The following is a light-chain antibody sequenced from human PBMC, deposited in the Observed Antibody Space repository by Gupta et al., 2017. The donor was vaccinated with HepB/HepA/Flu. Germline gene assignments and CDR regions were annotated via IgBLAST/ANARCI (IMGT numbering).Light chain of an antibody. CDR2: TTS. V-gene: IGKV1-39*01. CDR3: QQSYSTIT. CDR1: QTISGL. J-gene: IGKJ3*01. Sequence: DIQMTQSPSSLSASVGDRVTITCRASQTISGLLNWYQQKPGNAPKLLIYTTSHWQSGVPARFSGSGSGTDFTLTISSLQPEDFGTYYGQQSYSTITFGPGTKVDVK.